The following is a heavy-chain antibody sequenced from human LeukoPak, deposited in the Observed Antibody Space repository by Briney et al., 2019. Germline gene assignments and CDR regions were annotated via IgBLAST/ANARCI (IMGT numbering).Heavy chain of an antibody. V-gene: IGHV3-53*01. CDR3: ARDYYDSSGYFNFDY. Sequence: GRSLRLSCAASGFTFSSYAMHWVRQAPGKGLEWVSIIYSGGSTFYADSVKGRFTISRDNSKNTLYLQMNSLRAEDTAVYYCARDYYDSSGYFNFDYWGQGTLVTVSS. J-gene: IGHJ4*02. CDR1: GFTFSSYA. D-gene: IGHD3-22*01. CDR2: IYSGGST.